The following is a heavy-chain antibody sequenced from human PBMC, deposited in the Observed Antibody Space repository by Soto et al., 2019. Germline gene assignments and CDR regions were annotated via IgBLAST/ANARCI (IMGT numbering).Heavy chain of an antibody. CDR1: GFTFSNYD. CDR2: IGTAGDT. CDR3: ARGRRIYLYLFYY. Sequence: GGSLRLSCAASGFTFSNYDMHWVRQVTGKGLEWVSTIGTAGDTYYPGSVKGRFTISRENAKNSLYLQMNSLRAEDTAVYYCARGRRIYLYLFYYWGQGSLVTVSS. V-gene: IGHV3-13*01. D-gene: IGHD2-2*02. J-gene: IGHJ4*02.